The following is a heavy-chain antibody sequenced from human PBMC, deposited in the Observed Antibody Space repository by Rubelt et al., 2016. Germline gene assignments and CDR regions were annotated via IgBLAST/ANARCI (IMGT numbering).Heavy chain of an antibody. D-gene: IGHD5-24*01. V-gene: IGHV1-18*01. J-gene: IGHJ4*02. Sequence: QVQLVQSGAEVKKPGASVKVSCKTSGYTFTSYGITWVRQATGQGLECIGWITPYTGHTNYVQKVQGNVAMTTDTSTNTAYMELRSLRSDDTAVYYCARDGDGYNFGYWGQGTLVTVSS. CDR3: ARDGDGYNFGY. CDR1: GYTFTSYG. CDR2: ITPYTGHT.